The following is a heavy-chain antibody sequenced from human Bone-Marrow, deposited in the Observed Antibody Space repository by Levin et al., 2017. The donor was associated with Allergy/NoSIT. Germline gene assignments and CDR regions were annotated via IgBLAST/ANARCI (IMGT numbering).Heavy chain of an antibody. CDR2: IYHSGST. CDR3: ARRSADDYEEDY. Sequence: SETLSLTCAVSGGSISSGGYSWSWIRQPPGKGLEWIGYIYHSGSTYYNPSLKSRVTISVDRSKNQFSLKLSSVTAADTAVYYCARRSADDYEEDYWGQGTLVTVSS. J-gene: IGHJ4*02. CDR1: GGSISSGGYS. V-gene: IGHV4-30-2*01. D-gene: IGHD4-17*01.